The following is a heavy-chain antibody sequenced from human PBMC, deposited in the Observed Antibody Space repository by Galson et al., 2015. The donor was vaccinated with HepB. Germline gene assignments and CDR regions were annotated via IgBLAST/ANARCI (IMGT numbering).Heavy chain of an antibody. CDR2: IVPVYGTA. J-gene: IGHJ6*02. V-gene: IGHV1-69*13. D-gene: IGHD4-17*01. Sequence: SVKVSCKASGGTFSSYAFTWVRQAPGQRLEWMGGIVPVYGTANYAQKFQGRVTMTAYESTNTAYMELSSLTSEDTAVYYCARVVVYDDYSPTLRPFYGVDVWGQGTTVTVS. CDR3: ARVVVYDDYSPTLRPFYGVDV. CDR1: GGTFSSYA.